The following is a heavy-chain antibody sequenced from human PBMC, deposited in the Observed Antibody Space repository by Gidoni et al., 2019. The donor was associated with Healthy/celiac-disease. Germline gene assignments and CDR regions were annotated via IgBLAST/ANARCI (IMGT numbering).Heavy chain of an antibody. V-gene: IGHV5-51*01. CDR1: GYSFTSYW. D-gene: IGHD3-3*01. Sequence: EVQLVQSGAEVKKPGESLKISCKGSGYSFTSYWIGGVRQMPGKGLEWMGIIYPGDSDTRYSPSFQGQVTISADKSISTAYLQWSSLKASDTAMYYCARTDYDFWSGYWGQYYYGMDVWGQGTTVTVSS. CDR2: IYPGDSDT. J-gene: IGHJ6*02. CDR3: ARTDYDFWSGYWGQYYYGMDV.